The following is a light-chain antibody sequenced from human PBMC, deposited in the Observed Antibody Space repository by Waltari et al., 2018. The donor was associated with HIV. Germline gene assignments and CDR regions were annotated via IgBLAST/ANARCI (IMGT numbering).Light chain of an antibody. J-gene: IGLJ2*01. CDR1: NSDIGGYNY. V-gene: IGLV2-14*01. CDR3: SSFITTTTHVV. Sequence: QSALTQPASVSGSLGQSVTISCTGANSDIGGYNYVSWYQHHPGKAPKLIIHEVSNRPSGVSARVSGSKSGNTASLTISGLQAEDESDYYCSSFITTTTHVVFGGGTRLTVL. CDR2: EVS.